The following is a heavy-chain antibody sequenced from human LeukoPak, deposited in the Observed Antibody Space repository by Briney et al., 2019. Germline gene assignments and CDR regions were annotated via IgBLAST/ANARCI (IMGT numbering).Heavy chain of an antibody. CDR1: GGSFSDYY. Sequence: SETLSLTCAVYGGSFSDYYWTWIRQTPGKGLEWIGEMSPSGSSNYNPSLKSRVTISVDTSKNQFSLKLRSVTAADTAVYYCARGRQDVNMILVVMAGVSYYLDVWSKGTTVAVS. CDR2: MSPSGSS. V-gene: IGHV4-34*01. J-gene: IGHJ6*03. D-gene: IGHD3-22*01. CDR3: ARGRQDVNMILVVMAGVSYYLDV.